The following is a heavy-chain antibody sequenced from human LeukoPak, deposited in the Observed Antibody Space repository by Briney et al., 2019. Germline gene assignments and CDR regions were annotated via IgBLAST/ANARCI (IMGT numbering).Heavy chain of an antibody. J-gene: IGHJ6*03. Sequence: GGSLRLSCEVSGFTFSDYYMSWIRQAPGKGLEWLSFISSSGSTIYYADSVKGRFTISRDNAKNSLYLQMNSLRAEDTALYYCARVYELREEDYYYYYMDVWGKGTTVTVSS. CDR1: GFTFSDYY. D-gene: IGHD5/OR15-5a*01. CDR2: ISSSGSTI. V-gene: IGHV3-11*01. CDR3: ARVYELREEDYYYYYMDV.